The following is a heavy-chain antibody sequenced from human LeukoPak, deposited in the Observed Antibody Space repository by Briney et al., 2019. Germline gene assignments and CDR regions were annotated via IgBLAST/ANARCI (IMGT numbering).Heavy chain of an antibody. D-gene: IGHD4-11*01. CDR2: FYTSGRT. V-gene: IGHV4-61*09. CDR1: AGSIRSGRYY. J-gene: IGHJ6*03. Sequence: PSQTVSLTCTLSAGSIRSGRYYWSWIRQPGGKGLEWIGHFYTSGRTNYNPCLKSRVTISGDTSKNQFSLKLNSVTAADTAVYDCARGPTVTLTPKPKYYYYMDVWGKGTTVTVSS. CDR3: ARGPTVTLTPKPKYYYYMDV.